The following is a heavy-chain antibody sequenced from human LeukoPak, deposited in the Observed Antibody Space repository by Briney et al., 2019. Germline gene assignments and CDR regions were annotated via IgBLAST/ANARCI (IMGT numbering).Heavy chain of an antibody. CDR3: ARDNYDSSGYFPSFDY. D-gene: IGHD3-22*01. CDR1: GYTFTGYY. V-gene: IGHV1-2*02. J-gene: IGHJ4*02. Sequence: WASVKVSCKASGYTFTGYYMHWVRQAPGQGLEWMGWINPNSGGTNYAQKFQGRVTMTRDTSISTAYMELSRLRSDDTAVYYCARDNYDSSGYFPSFDYWGQGTLVTVSS. CDR2: INPNSGGT.